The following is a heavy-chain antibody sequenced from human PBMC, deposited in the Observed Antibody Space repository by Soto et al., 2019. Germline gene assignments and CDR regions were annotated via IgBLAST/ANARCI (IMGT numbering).Heavy chain of an antibody. D-gene: IGHD1-26*01. CDR1: GGTFSSYG. CDR2: IIPIFGTA. Sequence: QVQLVQSGAEVKKPGSSVKVSCKASGGTFSSYGISWVRQAPGQGLEWMGGIIPIFGTANYAQKFQGRVTITADKSTSTAYMELSNLRSDDTAVYYCARGGRATKGTRYYYYGMDVWGQGTTVTVSS. CDR3: ARGGRATKGTRYYYYGMDV. V-gene: IGHV1-69*06. J-gene: IGHJ6*02.